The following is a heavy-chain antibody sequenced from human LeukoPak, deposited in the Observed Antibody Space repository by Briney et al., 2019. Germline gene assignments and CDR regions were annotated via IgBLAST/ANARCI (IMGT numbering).Heavy chain of an antibody. CDR3: ARPLMYYDFLTGYSPQNFDY. D-gene: IGHD3-9*01. CDR1: GVSISAYY. Sequence: SETLSLTCTVSGVSISAYYWSWIRQPPGKGLEWIGYIHYSGSTSYNPSLKSRVTISVDPSKNLFSLRLNSVTAADTAVYYCARPLMYYDFLTGYSPQNFDYWAQGTLVTLSS. CDR2: IHYSGST. J-gene: IGHJ4*02. V-gene: IGHV4-59*01.